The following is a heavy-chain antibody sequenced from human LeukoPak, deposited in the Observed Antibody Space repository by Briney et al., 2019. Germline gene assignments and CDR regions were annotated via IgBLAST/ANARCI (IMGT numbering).Heavy chain of an antibody. CDR1: GDSVSSNRAA. CDR2: TYYRSQWYN. D-gene: IGHD2-21*01. Sequence: SQTLSLTCAISGDSVSSNRAAWNWIRQSPSGGLEWLGRTYYRSQWYNDFAGSVKSRITINPDTSKNQFSLQLNSVTPEDTAVFTCQRTSALLNFFLNCLAPWGQGTLVTVSS. J-gene: IGHJ5*02. V-gene: IGHV6-1*01. CDR3: QRTSALLNFFLNCLAP.